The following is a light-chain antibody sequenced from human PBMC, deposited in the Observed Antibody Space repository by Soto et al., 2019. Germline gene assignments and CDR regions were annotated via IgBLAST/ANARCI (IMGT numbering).Light chain of an antibody. CDR1: QSIRYY. CDR2: GAS. V-gene: IGKV1-5*02. J-gene: IGKJ1*01. CDR3: QHHNSYSQT. Sequence: GDRVTIICRASQSIRYYLAWYQQMPGKAPKLLIYGASSLQSGVPSRFSGSGSGTEFTLTISSLQPDDFATYFCQHHNSYSQTFGQGTKVDIK.